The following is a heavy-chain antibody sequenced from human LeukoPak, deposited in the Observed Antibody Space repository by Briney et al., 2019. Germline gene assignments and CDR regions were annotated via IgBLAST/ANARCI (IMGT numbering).Heavy chain of an antibody. V-gene: IGHV3-21*01. J-gene: IGHJ6*02. Sequence: GGSLRLSCAASGFTFSSYSMNWVRQAPGKGLEWVSSISSSSYIYCADSVKGRFTISRDNAKNSLYLQMNSLRAEDTAVYYCARDSRRGVKVREKDYYYYYGMDVWGQGTTVTVSS. CDR1: GFTFSSYS. CDR2: ISSSSYI. D-gene: IGHD3-10*01. CDR3: ARDSRRGVKVREKDYYYYYGMDV.